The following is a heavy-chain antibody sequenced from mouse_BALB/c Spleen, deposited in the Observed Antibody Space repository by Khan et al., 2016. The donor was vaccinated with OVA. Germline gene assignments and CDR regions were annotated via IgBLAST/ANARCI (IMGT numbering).Heavy chain of an antibody. CDR2: ISSGGTT. Sequence: EVELVESGGGLVQPGGSLKLSCAASGFTFCNYAMSWVRQTPEKRLEWVASISSGGTTYCPDFVKGRFTISRDNARSFLYLQMSSLRSEDTAMYYCARDYWFTYWGQGTLVTVSA. CDR3: ARDYWFTY. CDR1: GFTFCNYA. J-gene: IGHJ3*01. V-gene: IGHV5-6-5*01.